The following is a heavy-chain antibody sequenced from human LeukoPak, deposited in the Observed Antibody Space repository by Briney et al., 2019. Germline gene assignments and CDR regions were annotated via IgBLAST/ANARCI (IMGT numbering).Heavy chain of an antibody. J-gene: IGHJ4*02. Sequence: GGSLRPSCAASGFTFISSWMHWVRQAPGKGLVWVSRINGYGSSTDFADSVKGRFTISRDNAKNTMYLQMNSLRAEDTAVYYCARDAPGNTALDYWGQGTLVTVSS. D-gene: IGHD5-18*01. V-gene: IGHV3-74*01. CDR2: INGYGSST. CDR1: GFTFISSW. CDR3: ARDAPGNTALDY.